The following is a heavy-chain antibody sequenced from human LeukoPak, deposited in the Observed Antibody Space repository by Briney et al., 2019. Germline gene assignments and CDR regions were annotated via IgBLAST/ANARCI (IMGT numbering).Heavy chain of an antibody. J-gene: IGHJ4*02. CDR3: ARAGPLEMATITGFDY. D-gene: IGHD5-24*01. CDR2: LYYSGST. CDR1: GGSITGYF. V-gene: IGHV4-59*01. Sequence: PSETLSLTCAVSGGSITGYFWTWIRQAPGKGLEWIGHLYYSGSTYYNPSLESRVSISIDTSKTQFSLELNSVTAADTAVYYCARAGPLEMATITGFDYWGQGTLVTVSS.